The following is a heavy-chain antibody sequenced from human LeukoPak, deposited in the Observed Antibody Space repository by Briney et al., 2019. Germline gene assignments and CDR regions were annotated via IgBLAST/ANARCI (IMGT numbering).Heavy chain of an antibody. J-gene: IGHJ6*03. CDR2: IYYSGST. CDR1: GGSISSFS. V-gene: IGHV4-59*01. Sequence: PSETLSLTCIVSGGSISSFSWSWIRQPPGKGLEWIGYIYYSGSTNYNPSLKSRVTISVDTSKNQFSLKLNSVTAADTAVYYCARGHGYYYYYMDVWGTGTTVTIS. D-gene: IGHD2-8*01. CDR3: ARGHGYYYYYMDV.